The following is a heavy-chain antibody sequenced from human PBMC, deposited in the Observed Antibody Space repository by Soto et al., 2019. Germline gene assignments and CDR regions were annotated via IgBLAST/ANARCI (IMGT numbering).Heavy chain of an antibody. CDR1: GFIFENFG. CDR3: AKNQGVELVPLATVDWFDP. J-gene: IGHJ5*02. V-gene: IGHV3-23*01. CDR2: ISGSGFKK. Sequence: GSLRLSCAASGFIFENFGMSWVRQAQGKGLEWISSISGSGFKKYYADSVKGRFTISRDNSKSTVYLELNNLSAEDTAVYHCAKNQGVELVPLATVDWFDPWGQGSVFTVSA. D-gene: IGHD1-26*01.